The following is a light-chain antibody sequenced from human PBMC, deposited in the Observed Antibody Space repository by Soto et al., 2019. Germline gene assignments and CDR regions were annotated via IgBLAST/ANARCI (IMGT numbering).Light chain of an antibody. J-gene: IGLJ3*02. CDR2: EGN. CDR1: SSDVGSYNL. V-gene: IGLV2-23*01. CDR3: CSYAGSSTWV. Sequence: QSVLTQPASVSGSPGQSITISCTGTSSDVGSYNLVSWYQQHPGKAPKLMIYEGNERLSGVSNRFSGSKSGNTASLTISGLQAEDEADYYCCSYAGSSTWVFGGGTKLTVL.